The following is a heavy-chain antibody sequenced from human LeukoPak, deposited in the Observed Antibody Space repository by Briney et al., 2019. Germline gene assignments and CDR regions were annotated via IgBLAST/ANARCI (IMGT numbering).Heavy chain of an antibody. CDR1: GFTVSSNY. D-gene: IGHD6-13*01. CDR3: AKCNHSSSWYYYYYYYYMDV. V-gene: IGHV3-53*05. Sequence: GGSLRLSCAASGFTVSSNYMSWVRQAPGKGLEWVSVIYSGGSTYYADSVKGRFTISRDNSKNTLYLLMNSLRAEGTAVYYCAKCNHSSSWYYYYYYYYMDVWGKGTTVTVSS. J-gene: IGHJ6*03. CDR2: IYSGGST.